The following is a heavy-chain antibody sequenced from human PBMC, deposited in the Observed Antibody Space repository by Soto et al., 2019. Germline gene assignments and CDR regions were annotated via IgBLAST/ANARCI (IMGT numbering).Heavy chain of an antibody. V-gene: IGHV1-18*01. D-gene: IGHD3-3*01. CDR1: GYTFTSYV. CDR3: AGGESGYDFWCGTDGMDV. CDR2: ISAYTGNT. Sequence: QVQLVQSGAEVKKPGASVKVSCTPSGYTFTSYVIRWVRQAPGQGLEWMGWISAYTGNTNYAQKLQGRVTMTTDTSPSTAYRELRSLRADATAVYYGAGGESGYDFWCGTDGMDVWGEWTTVTVSS. J-gene: IGHJ6*02.